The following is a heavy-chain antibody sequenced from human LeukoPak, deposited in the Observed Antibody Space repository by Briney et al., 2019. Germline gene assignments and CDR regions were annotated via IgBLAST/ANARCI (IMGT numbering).Heavy chain of an antibody. J-gene: IGHJ5*02. Sequence: SETLSLTCAVYGGSFTGYYWSWIRQPPGKGMEWIGEINHSGSTNYNPSLKSRVTISVDTSKNQFSLKLSSATAADTAVYYCARGCSIPVAVIDWFDPWGQGTLVTVSS. CDR2: INHSGST. CDR3: ARGCSIPVAVIDWFDP. CDR1: GGSFTGYY. V-gene: IGHV4-34*01. D-gene: IGHD6-19*01.